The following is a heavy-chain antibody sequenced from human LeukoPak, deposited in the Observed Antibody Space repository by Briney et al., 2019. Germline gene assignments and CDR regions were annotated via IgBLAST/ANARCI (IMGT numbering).Heavy chain of an antibody. V-gene: IGHV4-39*07. CDR1: GGSISTSNYY. J-gene: IGHJ5*02. CDR2: IFYSGST. CDR3: ARGYSSSWYFNWFDP. D-gene: IGHD6-13*01. Sequence: SETLSLTCTVSGGSISTSNYYWGWIRQPPGKGLEWIGNIFYSGSTYYSPSLKSRVTISVDTSKNQFSLKLTSVTAADTAVYYCARGYSSSWYFNWFDPWGQGTLVTVSS.